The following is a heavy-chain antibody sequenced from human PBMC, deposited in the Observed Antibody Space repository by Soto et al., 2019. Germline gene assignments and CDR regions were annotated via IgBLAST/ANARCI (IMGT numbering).Heavy chain of an antibody. V-gene: IGHV1-69*04. CDR3: ARVPGRWLQLDYYYYGMDV. CDR2: IIPILGIA. Sequence: SVKVSCKASGYTFTSYYMHWVRQAPGQGLEWMGRIIPILGIANYAQKFQGRVTITADKSTSTAYMELSSLRSEDTAVYYCARVPGRWLQLDYYYYGMDVWGQGTTVTVSS. D-gene: IGHD5-12*01. J-gene: IGHJ6*02. CDR1: GYTFTSYY.